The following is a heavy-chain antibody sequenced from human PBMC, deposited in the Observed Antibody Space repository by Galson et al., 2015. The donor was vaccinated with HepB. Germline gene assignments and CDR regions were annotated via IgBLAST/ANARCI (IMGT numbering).Heavy chain of an antibody. V-gene: IGHV5-10-1*01. CDR3: ARHLSGLYYYDSSGPSPPDY. CDR1: GYSFTSYW. J-gene: IGHJ4*02. D-gene: IGHD3-22*01. CDR2: IDPSDSYT. Sequence: QSGAEVKKPGESLRISCKGSGYSFTSYWISWVRQMPGKGLEWMGRIDPSDSYTNYSPSFQGHVTISADKSISTAYLQWSSLKASDTAMYYCARHLSGLYYYDSSGPSPPDYWGQGTLVTVSS.